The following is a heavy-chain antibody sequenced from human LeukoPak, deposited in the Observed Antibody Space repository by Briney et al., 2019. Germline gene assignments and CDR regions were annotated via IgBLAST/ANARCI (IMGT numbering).Heavy chain of an antibody. CDR2: IIPIFGTA. CDR1: GGTFSSYA. Sequence: SVKVSCKASGGTFSSYAISWVRQAPGQGLEWMGGIIPIFGTANYAQKFQGRVTITTDESTSTAYMELSSLRSEDTAVYYCARGPCYDFWSGYYTRFDYWGQGTLVTVSS. CDR3: ARGPCYDFWSGYYTRFDY. J-gene: IGHJ4*02. D-gene: IGHD3-3*01. V-gene: IGHV1-69*05.